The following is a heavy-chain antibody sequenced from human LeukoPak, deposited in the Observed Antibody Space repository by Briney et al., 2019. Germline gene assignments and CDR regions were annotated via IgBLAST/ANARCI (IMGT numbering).Heavy chain of an antibody. CDR3: ARDSGSAYYYGSGTYYYDAFDF. D-gene: IGHD3-10*01. J-gene: IGHJ3*01. CDR2: IRQGESEK. Sequence: GGSLRLSCTVSGFTFSSYWMTWVRQAPGKGLEWVANIRQGESEKYYADSVKGRFTVSRDNAKNSLYLQMNSLRAEDTAVYYCARDSGSAYYYGSGTYYYDAFDFWGQGTTVTVSS. CDR1: GFTFSSYW. V-gene: IGHV3-7*01.